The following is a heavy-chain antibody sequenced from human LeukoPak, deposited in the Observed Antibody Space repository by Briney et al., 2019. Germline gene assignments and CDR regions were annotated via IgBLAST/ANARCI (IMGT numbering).Heavy chain of an antibody. Sequence: SGGSLRLSCAASGFTFSRYWMSWVRQAPGKGREWVATIKQDGSEKYYVDSVKGRFTISRDNAKNSLYLQMNSLRAEDTAVYYCAREAQQHYYFDCWGQGTLVTVPS. CDR3: AREAQQHYYFDC. D-gene: IGHD6-13*01. CDR2: IKQDGSEK. J-gene: IGHJ4*02. V-gene: IGHV3-7*05. CDR1: GFTFSRYW.